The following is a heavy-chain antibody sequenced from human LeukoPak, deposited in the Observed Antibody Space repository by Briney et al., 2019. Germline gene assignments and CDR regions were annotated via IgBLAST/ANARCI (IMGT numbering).Heavy chain of an antibody. Sequence: SSETLSLTCTVSGASITSYYWSWNRQPPGKGLEWIGYIYYSGSTNYNPSLKSRVTISVDTSKNQFSLKLSSVTAADTAVYYCARGGVRKWELLDWGQGTLVTVSS. J-gene: IGHJ4*02. CDR1: GASITSYY. CDR3: ARGGVRKWELLD. D-gene: IGHD1-26*01. V-gene: IGHV4-59*01. CDR2: IYYSGST.